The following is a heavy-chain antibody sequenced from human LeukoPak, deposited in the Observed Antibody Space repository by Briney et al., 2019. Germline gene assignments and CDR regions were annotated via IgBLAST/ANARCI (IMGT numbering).Heavy chain of an antibody. CDR3: ARGHAYNGFDY. Sequence: GGSLRLSCAASGFTFSSYWMHWVRPAPGKGLVWVSRINSDGSSTTYADSAKGRFTISRDNAKNTLYLQMNSLRAEDTAVYYCARGHAYNGFDYWGQGTLVSVSS. D-gene: IGHD5-24*01. CDR1: GFTFSSYW. V-gene: IGHV3-74*01. CDR2: INSDGSST. J-gene: IGHJ4*02.